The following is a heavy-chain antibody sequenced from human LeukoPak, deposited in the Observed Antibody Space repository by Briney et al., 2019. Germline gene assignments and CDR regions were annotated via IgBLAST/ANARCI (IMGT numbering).Heavy chain of an antibody. D-gene: IGHD3-22*01. Sequence: GGSLRLSCAASGFTFSSYAMSWVRQAPGKGLEWVSAISGSGGSTYYADSVKGRLTISRDNSKDTLYLQMNSLRAEDTAVYYCAKADYYDSGGYCDYFDYWGQGTLVTVSS. V-gene: IGHV3-23*01. J-gene: IGHJ4*02. CDR3: AKADYYDSGGYCDYFDY. CDR2: ISGSGGST. CDR1: GFTFSSYA.